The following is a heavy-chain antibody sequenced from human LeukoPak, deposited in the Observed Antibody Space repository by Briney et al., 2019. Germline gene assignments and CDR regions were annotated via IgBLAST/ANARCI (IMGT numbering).Heavy chain of an antibody. Sequence: PGGSLRLSCAASGFTFSSYEMNWVRQAPGKGLEWVSFISSGGSSMYYVDSVKGRFTISRDNSKNTLYLQMNSLRAEDTAVYYCARDWDDYGDYPAHLDYWGQGTLVTVSS. CDR3: ARDWDDYGDYPAHLDY. D-gene: IGHD4-17*01. CDR2: ISSGGSSM. V-gene: IGHV3-48*03. J-gene: IGHJ4*02. CDR1: GFTFSSYE.